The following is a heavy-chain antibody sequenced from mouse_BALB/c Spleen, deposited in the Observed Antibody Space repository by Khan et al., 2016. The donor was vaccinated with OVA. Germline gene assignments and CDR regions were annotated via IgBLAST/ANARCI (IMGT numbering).Heavy chain of an antibody. CDR1: GYTFTNHW. J-gene: IGHJ2*01. CDR2: IYPSDSYI. CDR3: ARGEPGSFDY. Sequence: QVQLKQSGAELVRPGASVKLSCQASGYTFTNHWINWVKQRPGQGLEWIGNIYPSDSYINYNHQFKDKATLTVDKSSSAAYMQLSRPTSEDSAICYWARGEPGSFDYWGQGATLTVSS. V-gene: IGHV1-69*02.